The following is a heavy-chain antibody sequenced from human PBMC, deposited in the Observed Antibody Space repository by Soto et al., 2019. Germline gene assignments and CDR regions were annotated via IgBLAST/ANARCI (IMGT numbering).Heavy chain of an antibody. CDR2: IYGGGGT. D-gene: IGHD3-16*01. V-gene: IGHV3-66*01. Sequence: GGSLRLSCAVSGFTSPNYMSWVRQAPGKGLEWVSHIYGGGGTYYADSVKGRFTISRDRSKNTMYLQMNSLRVEDTAVYYCATGGSLAIEQHWGQGTLVTVSS. J-gene: IGHJ1*01. CDR3: ATGGSLAIEQH. CDR1: GFTSPNY.